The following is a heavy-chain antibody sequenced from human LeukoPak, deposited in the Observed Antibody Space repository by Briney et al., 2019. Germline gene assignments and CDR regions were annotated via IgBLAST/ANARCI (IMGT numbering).Heavy chain of an antibody. Sequence: AASMTVSCKVSGYSLTELSMHWVRQAPGKGLEWVGSYDPEDGETIYAQKFQGRVTMTEDTSIDTAYMELSSLRSEDTAVYYCAHGLRYWGQGTLVTVSS. CDR1: GYSLTELS. CDR2: YDPEDGET. CDR3: AHGLRY. V-gene: IGHV1-24*01. J-gene: IGHJ4*02.